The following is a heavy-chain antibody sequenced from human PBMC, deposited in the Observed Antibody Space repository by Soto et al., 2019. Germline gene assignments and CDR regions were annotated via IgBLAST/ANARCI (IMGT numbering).Heavy chain of an antibody. J-gene: IGHJ4*02. CDR1: GGSISSSNW. V-gene: IGHV4-4*02. CDR2: IYHSGAT. CDR3: ARAVGYCSGGSCHGLDY. Sequence: QVQLQESGPGLVRPSGTLALTCAVSGGSISSSNWWNWVRQPPGKGLEWIGEIYHSGATNYNPSPNSRVTISVDKSKNQFSLKLSSVTAAETAVYYCARAVGYCSGGSCHGLDYWGQGTLVTVSS. D-gene: IGHD2-15*01.